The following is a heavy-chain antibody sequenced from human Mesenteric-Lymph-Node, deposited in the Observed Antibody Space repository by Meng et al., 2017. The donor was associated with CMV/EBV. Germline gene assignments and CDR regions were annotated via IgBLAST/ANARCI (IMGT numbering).Heavy chain of an antibody. CDR3: VSLDYYGSGSYYLYYYGMDV. V-gene: IGHV4-39*01. J-gene: IGHJ6*02. D-gene: IGHD3-10*01. CDR1: GGSISGSTYH. CDR2: IYYNGSS. Sequence: SETLSLTSTVSGGSISGSTYHWGWIRQPPGKGLEWIGSIYYNGSSYLNPSLKSRVTISADTSRNQFSLKLSSVTAADSAVYYCVSLDYYGSGSYYLYYYGMDVWGQGTTVTVSS.